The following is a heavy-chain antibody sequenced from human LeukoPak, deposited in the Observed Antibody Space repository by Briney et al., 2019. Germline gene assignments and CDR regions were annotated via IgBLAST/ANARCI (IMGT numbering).Heavy chain of an antibody. D-gene: IGHD3-22*01. J-gene: IGHJ4*02. Sequence: PGGSLRLCCAASGFTVSSNYMSWVRQAPGKGLEWVSVIYSGGSTYYADSVKGRFTISRDNSKNTLYLQMNSLRAEDTAVYYCAKVKTMIVVVTPFDSWGPGTLVTVSS. CDR2: IYSGGST. CDR3: AKVKTMIVVVTPFDS. V-gene: IGHV3-53*05. CDR1: GFTVSSNY.